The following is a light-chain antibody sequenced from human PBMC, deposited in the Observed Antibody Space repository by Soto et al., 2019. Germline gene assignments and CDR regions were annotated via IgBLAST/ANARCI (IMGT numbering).Light chain of an antibody. J-gene: IGLJ3*02. Sequence: QSVLTQPASVSGSPGQSITISCTGTSSDVGSYKYVSWYQQHPGKAPKLMIYEVNHRPSGVSYRFSGSKSGNTASLTISGLQSEDEADYYCSSYTSISTWVFGGGTQLTVL. CDR2: EVN. CDR1: SSDVGSYKY. CDR3: SSYTSISTWV. V-gene: IGLV2-14*01.